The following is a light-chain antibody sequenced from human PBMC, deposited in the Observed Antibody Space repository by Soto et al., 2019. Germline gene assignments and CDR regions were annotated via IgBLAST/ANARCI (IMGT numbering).Light chain of an antibody. J-gene: IGKJ1*01. V-gene: IGKV1-33*01. CDR1: QDISNY. CDR3: QQYHDLSPWT. Sequence: DIQMTQSPSYLSASVGDRVTVTCQASQDISNYLNWYQHKAGKAPTLLISDASNLKTGVPSRFSGSGSGTDFTFTISSLQPEDIATYYCQQYHDLSPWTFGQGTKVEI. CDR2: DAS.